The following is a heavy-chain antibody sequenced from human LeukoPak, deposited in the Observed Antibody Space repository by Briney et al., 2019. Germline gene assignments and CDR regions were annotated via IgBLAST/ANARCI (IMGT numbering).Heavy chain of an antibody. CDR1: GGSISSYY. Sequence: ASETLSLTCTVSGGSISSYYWSWIRQPPGKGLEWIGYIYYSGSTNYNPSLKSRVTISVDTSKNQFSLKLSSVTAADTAVYYCATSNSGYDWEMWFDPWGQGTLVTASS. D-gene: IGHD5-12*01. CDR2: IYYSGST. J-gene: IGHJ5*02. CDR3: ATSNSGYDWEMWFDP. V-gene: IGHV4-59*01.